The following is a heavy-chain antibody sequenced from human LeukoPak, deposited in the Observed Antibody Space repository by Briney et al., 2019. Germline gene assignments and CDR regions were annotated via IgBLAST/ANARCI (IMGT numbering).Heavy chain of an antibody. CDR2: ISGGGDAT. CDR3: ARDQWDYSSSWSATDI. J-gene: IGHJ3*02. D-gene: IGHD6-13*01. Sequence: SGGSLRLSCAASTFIFSDYAMTWVRQAPGKGLEWVSTISGGGDATYYAHSVKGRFAVSRDNSKNTLYLQMNSLRAEDTAVYYCARDQWDYSSSWSATDIWGQGTMVTVSS. CDR1: TFIFSDYA. V-gene: IGHV3-23*01.